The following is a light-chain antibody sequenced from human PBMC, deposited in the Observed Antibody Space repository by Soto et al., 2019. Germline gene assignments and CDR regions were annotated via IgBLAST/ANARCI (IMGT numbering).Light chain of an antibody. Sequence: QSVLTQPPSVSGAPGQRVTISCTGSSSNIGAGYDVHWYQQLPGTAPKLLISGNSNRPSGVPDRFSGSKSGTSASLAITGLQAEDEADYCCQSYDSSLSGTVVFGGGTKLTVL. CDR1: SSNIGAGYD. J-gene: IGLJ2*01. V-gene: IGLV1-40*01. CDR2: GNS. CDR3: QSYDSSLSGTVV.